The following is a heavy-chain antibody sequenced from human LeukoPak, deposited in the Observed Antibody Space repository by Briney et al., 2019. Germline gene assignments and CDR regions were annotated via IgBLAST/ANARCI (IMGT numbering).Heavy chain of an antibody. CDR1: GDSVSSNSAA. CDR2: TYYRSKWYN. Sequence: SQTLSLTCAISGDSVSSNSAAWSWIRQSPSRGLEWLGRTYYRSKWYNDYAVSVKSRVIINPDTSKNQFSLQLNSVTPEDTAVYYCAKLGDSSTWGQGTLVTVSS. CDR3: AKLGDSST. D-gene: IGHD6-19*01. V-gene: IGHV6-1*01. J-gene: IGHJ5*02.